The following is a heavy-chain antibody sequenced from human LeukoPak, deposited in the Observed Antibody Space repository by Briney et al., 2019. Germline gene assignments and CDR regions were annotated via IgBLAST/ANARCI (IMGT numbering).Heavy chain of an antibody. CDR3: AREVTMVRGVIHSDAFDI. CDR1: GVTFSSYA. V-gene: IGHV1-69*05. Sequence: ASVKVSCKASGVTFSSYAISWVRQAPGQGLEWMGGIIPIFGTANYAQKFQGRVTITTDESTSTAYMELSSLRSEDTAVYYCAREVTMVRGVIHSDAFDIWGQGTMVTVSS. CDR2: IIPIFGTA. D-gene: IGHD3-10*01. J-gene: IGHJ3*02.